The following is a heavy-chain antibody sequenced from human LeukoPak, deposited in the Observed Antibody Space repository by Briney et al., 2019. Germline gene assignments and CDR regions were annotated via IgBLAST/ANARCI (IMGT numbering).Heavy chain of an antibody. CDR1: GYTFTGYY. D-gene: IGHD6-19*01. J-gene: IGHJ1*01. CDR3: ARARDSGWEEHLRH. V-gene: IGHV1-2*02. Sequence: ASVKVSCKASGYTFTGYYFHWVRQAPGQGFEWVGYIDPSTGATNYAQKFQGRVTLTRDTSITTAYMELIRLTSDDAALYFCARARDSGWEEHLRHWGQGTLVTVSS. CDR2: IDPSTGAT.